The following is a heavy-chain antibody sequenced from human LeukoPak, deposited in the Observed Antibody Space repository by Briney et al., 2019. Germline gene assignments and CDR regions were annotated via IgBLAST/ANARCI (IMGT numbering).Heavy chain of an antibody. J-gene: IGHJ4*01. D-gene: IGHD3-10*01. CDR1: GLTVSSNY. CDR3: ARVDYYASGEIDY. Sequence: GGSLRLSCAASGLTVSSNYIAWIRQAPGGGLEWVSVLYSGGDTYYIDSVKGRFTVSRDDSKNTVYLHMNSLRAEDTAMYYCARVDYYASGEIDYWGQGALVTVSS. CDR2: LYSGGDT. V-gene: IGHV3-53*01.